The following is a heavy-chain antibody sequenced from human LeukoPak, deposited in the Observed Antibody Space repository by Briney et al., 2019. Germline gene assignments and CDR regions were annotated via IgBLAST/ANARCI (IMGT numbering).Heavy chain of an antibody. D-gene: IGHD3-22*01. CDR2: INSDGSST. Sequence: GGSLRLSCAASGFTFSSYWMHWVRQAPGKGLVWVSRINSDGSSTSYADSVKGRFTISRDNSKNTLYLQMNSLRAEDTAVYYCARDLTTYYYNRRDTFDIWGQGTMVTVSS. V-gene: IGHV3-74*01. J-gene: IGHJ3*02. CDR1: GFTFSSYW. CDR3: ARDLTTYYYNRRDTFDI.